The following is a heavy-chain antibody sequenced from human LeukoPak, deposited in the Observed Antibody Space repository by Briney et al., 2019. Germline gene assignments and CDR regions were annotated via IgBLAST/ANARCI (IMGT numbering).Heavy chain of an antibody. CDR1: GFTFSGYG. J-gene: IGHJ4*02. CDR3: AKDPMTTVVLYYFDY. CDR2: ISYDGSNK. V-gene: IGHV3-30*18. Sequence: GRALRLSCAASGFTFSGYGMRWVRQAPGKGLEWVADISYDGSNKYYADSVKGRVTISRDNTKNKLYLQINSLRAEDTALYYCAKDPMTTVVLYYFDYWGQGTLVTVSS. D-gene: IGHD4-23*01.